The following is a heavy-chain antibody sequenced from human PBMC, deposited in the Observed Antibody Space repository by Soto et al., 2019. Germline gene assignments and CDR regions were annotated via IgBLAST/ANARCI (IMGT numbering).Heavy chain of an antibody. CDR1: GYIFTAYS. Sequence: QVQLVQSGAEVKKPGASVKVSCKASGYIFTAYSMHWVRQAPGQGLEWIGVVNPSGGSTNYAQRFQGRITMTRDTSTSTVYMDLKFLTSEDTAVYYCAREEKCSDGVCYSEYFQRWGQGTLVTVSS. V-gene: IGHV1-46*01. CDR3: AREEKCSDGVCYSEYFQR. CDR2: VNPSGGST. D-gene: IGHD2-15*01. J-gene: IGHJ1*01.